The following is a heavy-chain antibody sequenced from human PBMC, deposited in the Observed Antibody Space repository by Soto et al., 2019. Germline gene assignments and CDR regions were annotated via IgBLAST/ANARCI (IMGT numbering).Heavy chain of an antibody. V-gene: IGHV1-46*03. Sequence: QVQLVQSGAEVKKPGASVKVSCKASGYTFTSYYMHWVRQAPGQGLEWMGIINPSGGSTSYAQKFQGRVTMTRDTSTSTVYMELSSLRSEDTAVYYCARDRLYCSGGSCYSFSVSYYYYMDVWGTGTTVTVSS. J-gene: IGHJ6*03. CDR1: GYTFTSYY. CDR3: ARDRLYCSGGSCYSFSVSYYYYMDV. D-gene: IGHD2-15*01. CDR2: INPSGGST.